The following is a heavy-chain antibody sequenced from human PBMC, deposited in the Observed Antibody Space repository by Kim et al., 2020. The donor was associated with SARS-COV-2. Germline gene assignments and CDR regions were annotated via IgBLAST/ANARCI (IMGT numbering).Heavy chain of an antibody. Sequence: ASVKVSCKASGYTFTSYAINWVRQARGQGLEWMGWINTNNGNPIYAQVFTGRFVFSFDTSVNTAYLQISDLKAEDTAVYYCARAAYFDWLLLDYWGHGTLVTVSS. V-gene: IGHV7-4-1*02. D-gene: IGHD3-9*01. CDR2: INTNNGNP. J-gene: IGHJ4*01. CDR1: GYTFTSYA. CDR3: ARAAYFDWLLLDY.